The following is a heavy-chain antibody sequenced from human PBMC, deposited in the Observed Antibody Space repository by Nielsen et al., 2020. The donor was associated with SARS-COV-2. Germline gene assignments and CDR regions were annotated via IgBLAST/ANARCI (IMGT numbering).Heavy chain of an antibody. Sequence: GSLRLSCAVSGFTFSTYAMSWVRQAPGKGLEWIGEITHAGTTNYNPSLQSRVTISLDTSKRQFSLRLSSLTAADTAVYYCAGTLTIFGVAPTLDYWGQGTLVTVSS. V-gene: IGHV4-34*08. CDR3: AGTLTIFGVAPTLDY. D-gene: IGHD3-3*02. CDR1: GFTFSTYA. J-gene: IGHJ4*02. CDR2: ITHAGTT.